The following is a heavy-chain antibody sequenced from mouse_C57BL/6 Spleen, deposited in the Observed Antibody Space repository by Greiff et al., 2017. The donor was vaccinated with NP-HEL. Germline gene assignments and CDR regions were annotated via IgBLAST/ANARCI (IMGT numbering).Heavy chain of an antibody. CDR2: ISSGSSTI. CDR1: GFTFSDYG. V-gene: IGHV5-17*01. Sequence: EVHLVESGGGLVKPGGSLKLSCAASGFTFSDYGMHWVRQAPEKGLAWVAYISSGSSTIYYADTVKGRFTISRDNAKNTLFLQMTRLRAEDTAMYYCARREAGWFAYWGQGTLVTVSA. CDR3: ARREAGWFAY. J-gene: IGHJ3*01.